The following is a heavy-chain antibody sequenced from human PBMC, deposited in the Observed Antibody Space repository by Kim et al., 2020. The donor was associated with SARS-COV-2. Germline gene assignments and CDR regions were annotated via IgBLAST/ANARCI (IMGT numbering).Heavy chain of an antibody. V-gene: IGHV1-18*01. D-gene: IGHD4-17*01. J-gene: IGHJ4*02. CDR3: ARDDYGEPGGYFDY. Sequence: AQKIQGRVTMTTDTSTSTAYMELRSLRSDETAVYYCARDDYGEPGGYFDYWGQGTLVTVSP.